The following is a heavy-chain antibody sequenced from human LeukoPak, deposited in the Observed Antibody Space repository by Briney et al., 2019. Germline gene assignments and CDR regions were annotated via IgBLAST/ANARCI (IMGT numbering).Heavy chain of an antibody. V-gene: IGHV1-69*06. Sequence: ASVKVSCKASGGTFSSYAISWVRQAPGQGLEWMGGIIPIFGTANYAQKFQGRVTITADKSASTAYMELSSLRSEDTAVYYCAGDCGGDCYFDYYYGMDVWGQGTTVTVSS. CDR3: AGDCGGDCYFDYYYGMDV. J-gene: IGHJ6*02. CDR1: GGTFSSYA. CDR2: IIPIFGTA. D-gene: IGHD2-21*02.